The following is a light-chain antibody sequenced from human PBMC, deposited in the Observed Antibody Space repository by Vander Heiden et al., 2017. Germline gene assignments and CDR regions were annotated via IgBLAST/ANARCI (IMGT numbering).Light chain of an antibody. J-gene: IGLJ1*01. Sequence: QPPLTHPAPGPGSPGRSITISCTGTSSDIGVYNYVSWYQQHPGKAPKLMIYEVSNRPSGVSDRFSGSKSGNTASLTISGLQAEDEADYYCSSYTNSGTYVFGTGTKVTVL. CDR3: SSYTNSGTYV. CDR2: EVS. CDR1: SSDIGVYNY. V-gene: IGLV2-14*01.